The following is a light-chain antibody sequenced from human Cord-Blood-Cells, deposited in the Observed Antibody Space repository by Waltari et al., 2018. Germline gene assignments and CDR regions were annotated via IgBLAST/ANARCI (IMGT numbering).Light chain of an antibody. CDR3: QQSYSTPGLT. J-gene: IGKJ4*01. V-gene: IGKV1-39*01. Sequence: DIQMTQSPSSLSASVGDRVTITCRASQSISSYLNWYQQKPGKAPKLLIYAASSLQIGVPSRFSGSGSGTDFTLTISSLQPEDFATYYCQQSYSTPGLTFGGGTKVEIK. CDR1: QSISSY. CDR2: AAS.